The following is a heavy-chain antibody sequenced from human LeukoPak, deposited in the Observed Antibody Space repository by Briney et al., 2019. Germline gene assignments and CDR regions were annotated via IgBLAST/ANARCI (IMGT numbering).Heavy chain of an antibody. CDR2: INGGGDST. J-gene: IGHJ4*02. Sequence: GGSLRLSCAASGFTFRDLGMNWVRQIPGKGLEWISHINGGGDSTHYAESVKGRFTISRDNSQNTLFVQMNSLRVDDSATYYCVKGPYYESPALDSWGQGTLVTVSS. CDR1: GFTFRDLG. D-gene: IGHD3-3*01. V-gene: IGHV3-23*01. CDR3: VKGPYYESPALDS.